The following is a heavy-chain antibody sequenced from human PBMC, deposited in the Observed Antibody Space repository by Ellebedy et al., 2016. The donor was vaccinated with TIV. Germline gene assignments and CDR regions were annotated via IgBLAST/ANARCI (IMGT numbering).Heavy chain of an antibody. CDR1: GDSIRPYY. Sequence: MPGGSLRLSCTVSGDSIRPYYWNRIRQPPGKGMEWSGYIHYSGSANYNPFLKSRVTISVDTSKNQFSLNLSSVTAADTAMYYCARQHDPKYNNYMDVWGKGTTVTVSS. V-gene: IGHV4-59*01. CDR2: IHYSGSA. CDR3: ARQHDPKYNNYMDV. J-gene: IGHJ6*03.